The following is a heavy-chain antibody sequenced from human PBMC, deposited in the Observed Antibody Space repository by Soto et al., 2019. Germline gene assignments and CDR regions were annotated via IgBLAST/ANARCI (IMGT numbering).Heavy chain of an antibody. J-gene: IGHJ6*02. CDR2: IMPGSSHI. CDR1: GFTFSIYS. Sequence: GGSLRLSCAASGFTFSIYSMNWVRQAPGKGLEWVSYIMPGSSHIFYADSVKGRFTISRDNAKNSLYLQMNSLRAEDTAVYYCARGDTAMGPSYYYYYGMDVWGQGTTVTVSS. CDR3: ARGDTAMGPSYYYYYGMDV. V-gene: IGHV3-48*01. D-gene: IGHD5-18*01.